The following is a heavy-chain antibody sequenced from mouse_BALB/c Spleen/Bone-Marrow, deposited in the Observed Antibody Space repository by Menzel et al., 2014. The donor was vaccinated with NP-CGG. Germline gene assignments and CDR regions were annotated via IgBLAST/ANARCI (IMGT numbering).Heavy chain of an antibody. Sequence: QVQLQQSGAELVMPGASVKLSCKASGHKFTDNWMHWVKQRPGQGLEWIGAIDISDSYTTYNQKFKGKATLTVDESSSTALMQLRRLTSEDSAVYFYARGGASVDYWGQGTTLTVSS. CDR1: GHKFTDNW. CDR2: IDISDSYT. J-gene: IGHJ2*01. V-gene: IGHV1-69*01. CDR3: ARGGASVDY.